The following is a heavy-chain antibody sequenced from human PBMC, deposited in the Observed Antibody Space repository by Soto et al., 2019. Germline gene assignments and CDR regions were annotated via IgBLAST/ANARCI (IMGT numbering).Heavy chain of an antibody. CDR2: ITGSGGST. V-gene: IGHV3-23*01. Sequence: HPGGSLRLSCVASGFTFGTYAMNWVRQAPGKGLEWVSGITGSGGSTYYADSVKGRFTISRDNSKNTLYLQMNSLRGDDTAVYYCAKDRSVDTRDWFDPWGQGXLVTVSS. CDR3: AKDRSVDTRDWFDP. D-gene: IGHD5-18*01. CDR1: GFTFGTYA. J-gene: IGHJ5*02.